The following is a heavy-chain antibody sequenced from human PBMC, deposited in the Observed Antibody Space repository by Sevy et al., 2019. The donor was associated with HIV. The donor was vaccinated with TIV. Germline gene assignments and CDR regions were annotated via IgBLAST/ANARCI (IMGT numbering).Heavy chain of an antibody. CDR3: ARDRREWLPPYYYYGMDV. V-gene: IGHV3-21*01. CDR2: ISSSSYV. D-gene: IGHD3-3*01. J-gene: IGHJ6*02. Sequence: GGSLRLSCAASGFTFCSYSMNWVRQAPGKGLEWVSSISSSSYVYYADSVKGRFTISRDNAKNSLYLQMNSLRAEDTAVYYCARDRREWLPPYYYYGMDVWGQGTTVTVSS. CDR1: GFTFCSYS.